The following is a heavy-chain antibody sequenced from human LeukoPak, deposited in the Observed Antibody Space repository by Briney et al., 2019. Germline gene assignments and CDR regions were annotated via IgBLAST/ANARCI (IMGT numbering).Heavy chain of an antibody. CDR2: IYPGDSHT. Sequence: GDSLKISSKGSGYSFTSYWLGWVRQMPGKGLEWMGIIYPGDSHTRYSPSFQGQVTISADKSITTAYLQWNSLKASDTAMYYCARHYDSSGYSWFDSWGQGTLVTVSS. CDR1: GYSFTSYW. V-gene: IGHV5-51*01. J-gene: IGHJ5*01. D-gene: IGHD3-22*01. CDR3: ARHYDSSGYSWFDS.